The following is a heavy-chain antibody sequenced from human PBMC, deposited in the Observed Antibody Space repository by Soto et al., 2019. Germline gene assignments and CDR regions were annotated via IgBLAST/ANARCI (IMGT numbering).Heavy chain of an antibody. Sequence: PGGSLRLSCAASGFPFSNYAMTWVRQAPGKGLEWVPRISGSGDNTYYADSVKGRFTISRDNSKNTLYLQMNSLRAEDTAVYHCAKAYSGWYTWFDPWGQGTLVTVSS. J-gene: IGHJ5*02. CDR3: AKAYSGWYTWFDP. CDR2: ISGSGDNT. V-gene: IGHV3-23*01. D-gene: IGHD6-19*01. CDR1: GFPFSNYA.